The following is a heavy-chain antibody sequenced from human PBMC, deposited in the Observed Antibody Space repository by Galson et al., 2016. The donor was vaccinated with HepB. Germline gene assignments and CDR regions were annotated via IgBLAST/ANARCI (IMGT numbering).Heavy chain of an antibody. CDR3: VKDSFYSYCSGSDLDY. D-gene: IGHD3-10*01. J-gene: IGHJ4*02. CDR2: MSSNGGTT. CDR1: GFTFSGYA. Sequence: SLRLSCAASGFTFSGYAMHWVRQAPGRGLEYVSAMSSNGGTTYYADSVKGKFTISRDNSKNTLYLQMRSLRAEDTAVCYCVKDSFYSYCSGSDLDYWGQGTLVTVAS. V-gene: IGHV3-64D*06.